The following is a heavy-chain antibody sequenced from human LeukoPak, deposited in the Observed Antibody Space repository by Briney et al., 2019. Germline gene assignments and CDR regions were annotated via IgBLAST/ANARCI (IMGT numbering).Heavy chain of an antibody. Sequence: SETLSLTCTVSGGSISSTNYYWAWVRQPPGKRLEWIGSIYYTGTTYYNPSLKSRVTISLDTSRNQFSLKLSSVTAADTAVYYCARGRYGWLPFDYWGQGTLVTVSS. V-gene: IGHV4-39*07. D-gene: IGHD3-16*01. J-gene: IGHJ4*02. CDR1: GGSISSTNYY. CDR3: ARGRYGWLPFDY. CDR2: IYYTGTT.